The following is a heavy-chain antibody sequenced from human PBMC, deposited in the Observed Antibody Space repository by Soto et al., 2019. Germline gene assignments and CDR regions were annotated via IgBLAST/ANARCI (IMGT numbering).Heavy chain of an antibody. D-gene: IGHD3-9*01. Sequence: GSLSLSCAASGFTFSSYAMSWVRQAPGKGLEWVSAISGSGGSTYYADSVKGRFTISRDNSKDTLDLQMNSLRAEDTAVYYCAKKETGGNILTGLDYWGQGTLVTVSS. V-gene: IGHV3-23*01. CDR3: AKKETGGNILTGLDY. CDR2: ISGSGGST. CDR1: GFTFSSYA. J-gene: IGHJ4*01.